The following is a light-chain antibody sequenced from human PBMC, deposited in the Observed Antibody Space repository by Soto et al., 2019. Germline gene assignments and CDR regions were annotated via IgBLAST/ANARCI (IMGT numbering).Light chain of an antibody. CDR1: QSIGSY. CDR2: DAS. CDR3: QQRSTWPPFS. V-gene: IGKV3-11*01. J-gene: IGKJ3*01. Sequence: EIVWTPSPATLSSFPVDRVTLPGRASQSIGSYLAWYQHKLGQPPRLLIYDASNRATGIPVRFSGSGSGTDFTLTISSLEPEDFAVYYCQQRSTWPPFSFGPGTKVDIK.